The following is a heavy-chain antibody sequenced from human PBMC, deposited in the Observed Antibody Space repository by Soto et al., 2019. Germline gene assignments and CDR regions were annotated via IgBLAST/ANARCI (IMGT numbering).Heavy chain of an antibody. CDR2: IIPIFGTA. Sequence: QVQLVQSGAEVKKPGSSVKVSCKASGGTYSSYAIRWVRQAPGQGLEWMGGIIPIFGTANYAQKFQGRVTITADESTSTGYMELSSLRSEDTAVYYCASVDTAMAAVDYWGQGTLVTVSS. CDR3: ASVDTAMAAVDY. D-gene: IGHD5-18*01. CDR1: GGTYSSYA. J-gene: IGHJ4*02. V-gene: IGHV1-69*12.